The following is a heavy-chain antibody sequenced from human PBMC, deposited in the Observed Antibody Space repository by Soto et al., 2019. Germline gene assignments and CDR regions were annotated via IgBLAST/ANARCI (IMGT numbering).Heavy chain of an antibody. CDR1: GDSFNDYY. J-gene: IGHJ6*03. CDR2: INPHGGVT. D-gene: IGHD5-12*01. Sequence: QVQLVQSGAEVRKPGASVTVSCRSSGDSFNDYYIHWVRQAPGQGFECMGWINPHGGVTKYAQKFQGWGSMTRDTSIRTVYMQLSRLRSDDTAVYYCARESGGATATLDYYYFYMDVWGTGTTVTVSS. V-gene: IGHV1-2*04. CDR3: ARESGGATATLDYYYFYMDV.